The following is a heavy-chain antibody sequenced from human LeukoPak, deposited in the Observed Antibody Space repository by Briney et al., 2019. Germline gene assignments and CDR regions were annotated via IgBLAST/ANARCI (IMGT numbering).Heavy chain of an antibody. J-gene: IGHJ6*03. CDR3: ARVVMKAFYYYYMDV. V-gene: IGHV1-8*01. CDR2: MNRTSGDT. CDR1: GYTFSDYD. Sequence: ASVKVSCKASGYTFSDYDDNRVRHAPGQGLEWKGWMNRTSGDTGYAQKLQGRVTMSRSMSSNTEYMELSRLRSEDTAVYFCARVVMKAFYYYYMDVWGKGTTIIISS. D-gene: IGHD2-21*01.